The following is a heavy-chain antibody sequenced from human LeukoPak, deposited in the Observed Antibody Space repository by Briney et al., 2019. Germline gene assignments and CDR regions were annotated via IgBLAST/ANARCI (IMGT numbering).Heavy chain of an antibody. CDR1: GYTLTELS. CDR2: FDPEDGET. J-gene: IGHJ4*02. V-gene: IGHV1-24*01. D-gene: IGHD6-13*01. Sequence: AASVKVSCKVSGYTLTELSMHWVRQAPGKGLEWMGGFDPEDGETIYAQKFQGRVTMTEDTSTDTAYMELSSLRSEDAAVYYCPTPPESIAAAGTGIVGFDYWGQGTLVTVSS. CDR3: PTPPESIAAAGTGIVGFDY.